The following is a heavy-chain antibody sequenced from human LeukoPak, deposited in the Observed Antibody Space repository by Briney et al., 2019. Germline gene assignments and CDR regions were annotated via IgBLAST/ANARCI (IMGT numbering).Heavy chain of an antibody. J-gene: IGHJ5*02. D-gene: IGHD7-27*01. V-gene: IGHV3-13*04. CDR1: GFTFSSHE. Sequence: GGSLRLSCAASGFTFSSHEMHWVRQAAGKGMEWVSGFIPAGDRYYSESVKGGLTISRENAKRKLYLERKSLRGGDTAVYYCVRGGVWGLSSNWLEAWGQGTLVVVSS. CDR3: VRGGVWGLSSNWLEA. CDR2: FIPAGDR.